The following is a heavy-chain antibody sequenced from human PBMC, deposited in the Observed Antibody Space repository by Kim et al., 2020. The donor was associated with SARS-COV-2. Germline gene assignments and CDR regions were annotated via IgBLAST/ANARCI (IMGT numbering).Heavy chain of an antibody. CDR1: RGSINKSNYY. CDR3: ATTNLASRPDY. Sequence: SETLSLTCTVSRGSINKSNYYWGWIRQPPGKGLEWIGGVYFNGHTFYNPSLRSRVTMSVDTSKNQFSLKLSSLTAADTAVYYCATTNLASRPDYWGQGTLVTVSS. CDR2: VYFNGHT. V-gene: IGHV4-39*01. J-gene: IGHJ4*02. D-gene: IGHD6-6*01.